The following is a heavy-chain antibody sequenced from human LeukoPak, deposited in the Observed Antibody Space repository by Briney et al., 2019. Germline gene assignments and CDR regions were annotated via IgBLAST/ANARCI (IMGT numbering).Heavy chain of an antibody. D-gene: IGHD5-18*01. J-gene: IGHJ4*02. CDR2: INHSGST. CDR1: GGSFSGYY. CDR3: ARGGGLYSYGYFGYFDY. V-gene: IGHV4-34*01. Sequence: SETLSLTCAVYGGSFSGYYWSWIRQPPGKGLEWIGEINHSGSTNYNPSLKGRVTISVDTSKNQFSLKLSSVTAADTAVYYCARGGGLYSYGYFGYFDYWGQGTLVTVSS.